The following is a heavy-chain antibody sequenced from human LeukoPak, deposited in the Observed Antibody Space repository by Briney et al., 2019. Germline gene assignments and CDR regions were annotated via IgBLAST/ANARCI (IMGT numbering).Heavy chain of an antibody. CDR2: INAYNGKT. D-gene: IGHD2-15*01. J-gene: IGHJ3*01. CDR1: GYTVTNYG. CDR3: AREGSSYCSGASFYGDSFDV. Sequence: ASVKVSCKAAGYTVTNYGISWVRQAPGQGGEWMGGINAYNGKTNYVKKLQGRGTMNTDTETNKENMLLRTLSSDDTALYYCAREGSSYCSGASFYGDSFDVWGQGTMVTVSS. V-gene: IGHV1-18*04.